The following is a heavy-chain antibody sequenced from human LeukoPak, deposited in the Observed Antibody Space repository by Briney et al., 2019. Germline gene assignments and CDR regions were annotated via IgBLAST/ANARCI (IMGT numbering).Heavy chain of an antibody. J-gene: IGHJ4*02. Sequence: QAGGSLRLSCAASGFTLSSYAMSWVRQAPGKGLEWVSAISGSGASTYYADSVKGRFTISRDNSKNTLYLQMNSLRVEDTAVYYCAEDGDYETNFDYWGQGTLVTVSS. CDR3: AEDGDYETNFDY. D-gene: IGHD4-17*01. CDR1: GFTLSSYA. V-gene: IGHV3-23*01. CDR2: ISGSGAST.